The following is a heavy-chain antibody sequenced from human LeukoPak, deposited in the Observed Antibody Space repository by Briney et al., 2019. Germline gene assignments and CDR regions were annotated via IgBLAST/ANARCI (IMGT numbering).Heavy chain of an antibody. D-gene: IGHD6-13*01. CDR2: ISWDGGDT. V-gene: IGHV3-43D*04. J-gene: IGHJ5*01. CDR1: AFTFDAYA. Sequence: PGGSLRLSCAACAFTFDAYAMHWVRQPPGKGPEWVSLISWDGGDTHYADSVKGRFTISRDNTKNALFLQMNSLIPDDATTYYRATDKCKGSWRNLGSWGQGTLVTVSP. CDR3: ATDKCKGSWRNLGS.